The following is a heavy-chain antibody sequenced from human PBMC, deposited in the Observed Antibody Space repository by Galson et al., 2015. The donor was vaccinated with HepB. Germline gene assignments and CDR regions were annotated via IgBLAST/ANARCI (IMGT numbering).Heavy chain of an antibody. CDR2: INHSGST. Sequence: SETLSLTCAVYGGSFSGYYWSWIRQPLGKGLEWIGEINHSGSTNYNPSLKSRVTISVDTSKNQFSLKLSSVTAADTAVYYCARGRGYSSSWYLTWGQGTLVTVSS. D-gene: IGHD6-13*01. J-gene: IGHJ5*02. CDR1: GGSFSGYY. CDR3: ARGRGYSSSWYLT. V-gene: IGHV4-34*01.